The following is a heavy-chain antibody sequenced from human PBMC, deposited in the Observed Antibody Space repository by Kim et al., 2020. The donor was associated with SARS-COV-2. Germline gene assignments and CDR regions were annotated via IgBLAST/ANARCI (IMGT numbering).Heavy chain of an antibody. D-gene: IGHD2-2*02. CDR1: GGSISSTNYY. CDR2: IYYSGTT. J-gene: IGHJ4*01. V-gene: IGHV4-39*01. CDR3: AIQVPTHCSNANCYRGFDH. Sequence: SETLSLTCMVSGGSISSTNYYWGWIRQPPGKGLEWIASIYYSGTTYYNPALKSRVTISEDTSKNQFYLKLDSVTAADTAVYFCAIQVPTHCSNANCYRGFDHWGPGTLVTVSS.